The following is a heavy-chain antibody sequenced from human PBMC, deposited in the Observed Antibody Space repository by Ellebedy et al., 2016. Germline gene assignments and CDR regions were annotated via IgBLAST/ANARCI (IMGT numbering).Heavy chain of an antibody. CDR1: GGSFSGYY. J-gene: IGHJ4*02. CDR2: INHSGST. CDR3: ARLWFGELYPSSGFDY. Sequence: SETLSLXXAVYGGSFSGYYWSWIRQPPGKGLEWIGEINHSGSTNYNPSLKSRVTISVDTSENQFSLKLSSVTAADTAVYYCARLWFGELYPSSGFDYWGQGTLVTVSS. V-gene: IGHV4-34*01. D-gene: IGHD3-10*01.